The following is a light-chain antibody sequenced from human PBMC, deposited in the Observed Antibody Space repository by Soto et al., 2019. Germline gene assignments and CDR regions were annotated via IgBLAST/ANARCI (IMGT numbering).Light chain of an antibody. V-gene: IGKV1-27*01. Sequence: DIQMTQSPSSLSASVEDRFTITCRASQIISSYLNWYQQKPGKAPKLLIYGASTLQSGVPSRFSDSGSGTDFTLTISSLQPEDVATYYCLKYSKDAPGTFGQGTKVDIK. CDR3: LKYSKDAPGT. CDR2: GAS. J-gene: IGKJ1*01. CDR1: QIISSY.